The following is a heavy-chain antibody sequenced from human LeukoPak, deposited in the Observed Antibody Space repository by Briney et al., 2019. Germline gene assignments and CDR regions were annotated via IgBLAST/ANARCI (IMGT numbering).Heavy chain of an antibody. J-gene: IGHJ6*03. D-gene: IGHD3-3*01. CDR2: IKQDGSEK. Sequence: GGSLRLSCAASGVTFSNYWMTWVREAPGKGRGWVADIKQDGSEKLYVKSVRGRFTISRDNAKMSLFLQMNSLRAEDTAVYYCARDNGVVHGVYYMDVWGKGTTVTVS. CDR3: ARDNGVVHGVYYMDV. V-gene: IGHV3-7*01. CDR1: GVTFSNYW.